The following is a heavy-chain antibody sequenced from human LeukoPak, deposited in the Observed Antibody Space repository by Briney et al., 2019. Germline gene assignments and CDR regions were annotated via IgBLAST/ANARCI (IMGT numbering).Heavy chain of an antibody. CDR1: GFTFSSYW. Sequence: GGSLRLSCAASGFTFSSYWMSWVRQAPGKGLEWVANIKQDGSEKYYVDSVKGQFTISRDDAKNSLYLQMYSLRAEDTAVYYCARGGYYFDYWGQGTLVTVSS. CDR2: IKQDGSEK. V-gene: IGHV3-7*01. J-gene: IGHJ4*02. CDR3: ARGGYYFDY. D-gene: IGHD3-16*01.